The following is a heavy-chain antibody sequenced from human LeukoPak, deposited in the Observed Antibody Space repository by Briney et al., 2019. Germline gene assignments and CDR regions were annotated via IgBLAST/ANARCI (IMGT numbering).Heavy chain of an antibody. J-gene: IGHJ3*02. CDR3: ARDLVTVTKGFDI. V-gene: IGHV4-59*11. CDR2: ISYIGST. D-gene: IGHD4-17*01. CDR1: ADSFSSHY. Sequence: SETLSLTCAVSADSFSSHYWTWIRQPPGKGLEWIGYISYIGSTNYNPSLKSRVTISIDTSKNQFSLKLTSVTAADTAVYYYARDLVTVTKGFDIWGQGTMVSVSS.